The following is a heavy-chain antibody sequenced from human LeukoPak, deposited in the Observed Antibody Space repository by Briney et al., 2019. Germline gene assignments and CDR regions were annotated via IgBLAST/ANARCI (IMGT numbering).Heavy chain of an antibody. Sequence: ASVKVSCKASGYTFTGYYMHWVRQAPGQGLEWMGRINPNSGGTNYAQEFQGRVTMTRDTSISTAYMELSRLRSDDTAVYYCARLYSSSWTFDYWGQGTLVTVSS. J-gene: IGHJ4*02. V-gene: IGHV1-2*06. CDR1: GYTFTGYY. D-gene: IGHD6-13*01. CDR3: ARLYSSSWTFDY. CDR2: INPNSGGT.